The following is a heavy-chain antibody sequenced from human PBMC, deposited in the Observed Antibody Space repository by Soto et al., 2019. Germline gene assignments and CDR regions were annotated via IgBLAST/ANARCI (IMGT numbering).Heavy chain of an antibody. CDR2: KNPNSGNT. V-gene: IGHV1-8*01. J-gene: IGHJ6*03. CDR3: ARGLRYCSSTSCHAGLYYYYMDV. CDR1: GYTFTSYD. D-gene: IGHD2-2*01. Sequence: QVQLVQSGAEVKKPGASVKVSCKASGYTFTSYDINWVRQATGQGLEWMGWKNPNSGNTGYAQKFQGRVTMTRNTSISTAYMELSSLRSEDTAVYYCARGLRYCSSTSCHAGLYYYYMDVWGKGTTVTVSS.